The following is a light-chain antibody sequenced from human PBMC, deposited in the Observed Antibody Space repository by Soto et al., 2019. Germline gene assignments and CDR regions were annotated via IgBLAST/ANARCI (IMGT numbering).Light chain of an antibody. CDR2: AAS. J-gene: IGKJ3*01. CDR3: QQFGGSPLFT. V-gene: IGKV3-20*01. CDR1: QTISSSY. Sequence: EIVLTQSPGTLSLSPGERATLSCRASQTISSSYLAWYQQKPGQAPRLLIYAASTRATGIPDRFSGSGSGTDFTLTINRLEPGDFAVYFCQQFGGSPLFTFGPGTKVDIK.